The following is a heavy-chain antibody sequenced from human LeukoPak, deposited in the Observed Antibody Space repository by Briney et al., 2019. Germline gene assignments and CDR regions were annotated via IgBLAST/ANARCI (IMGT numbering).Heavy chain of an antibody. D-gene: IGHD1-1*01. V-gene: IGHV6-1*01. CDR3: ARHEGKVRRDAFDI. CDR2: TYYRSKWYN. Sequence: SQTLSLTCAISGDSVSSNSAAWNWIRQSPSRGLEWLGRTYYRSKWYNDYAVSVKSRITINPDTSKNQFSLKLSSVTAADTAVYYCARHEGKVRRDAFDIWGQGTMVTVSS. CDR1: GDSVSSNSAA. J-gene: IGHJ3*02.